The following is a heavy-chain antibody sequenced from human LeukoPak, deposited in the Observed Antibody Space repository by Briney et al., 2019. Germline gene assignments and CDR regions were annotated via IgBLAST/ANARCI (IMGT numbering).Heavy chain of an antibody. J-gene: IGHJ4*02. CDR3: AKDDHGGSGWRDYFDY. V-gene: IGHV3-23*01. CDR1: GFTLSSNA. CDR2: ISGSGGST. Sequence: CLRPSCAASGFTLSSNAISWVRQAPGKGLEWVSAISGSGGSTYYSESVKGRFTISRDNSKNTLYLQMNSLRAEATALDHCAKDDHGGSGWRDYFDYWGQGTLVTVSS. D-gene: IGHD6-19*01.